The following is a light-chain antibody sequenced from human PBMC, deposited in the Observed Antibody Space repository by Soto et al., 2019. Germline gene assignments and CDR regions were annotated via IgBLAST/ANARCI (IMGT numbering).Light chain of an antibody. J-gene: IGLJ1*01. Sequence: QSALTQPASVSGSPGQSITISCTGTSSDIGGYNFVSWYHQHPGKAPKLMIYEVSNRPSGVSDRFSGSKSGNTASLTISGLQAEDEADYYCSPFRSGTTLFGTGTNATVL. CDR3: SPFRSGTTL. CDR2: EVS. V-gene: IGLV2-14*01. CDR1: SSDIGGYNF.